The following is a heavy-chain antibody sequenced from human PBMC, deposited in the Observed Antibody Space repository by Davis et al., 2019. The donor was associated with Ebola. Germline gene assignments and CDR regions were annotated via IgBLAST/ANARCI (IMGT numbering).Heavy chain of an antibody. J-gene: IGHJ5*02. CDR1: GDTSSTYD. CDR3: ARGRGVSSLWWFHP. Sequence: SVKVSCKVSGDTSSTYDISWLRQAPGHGLEWMGGIIPVFSTPTYAQKFQGRVTITADQSTRTTYLVLNSLRSEDTAVYYCARGRGVSSLWWFHPWGQGTQVTVSS. V-gene: IGHV1-69*13. CDR2: IIPVFSTP. D-gene: IGHD6-6*01.